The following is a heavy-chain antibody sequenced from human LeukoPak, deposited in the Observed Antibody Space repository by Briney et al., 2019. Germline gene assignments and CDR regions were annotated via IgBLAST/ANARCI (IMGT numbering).Heavy chain of an antibody. CDR2: ISAYNGNT. J-gene: IGHJ6*02. CDR1: GYDFTSVG. V-gene: IGHV1-18*01. Sequence: GASVKVSCKASGYDFTSVGITWVRRAPGQGLEWMGWISAYNGNTNYAQKVQGRVTMTTDTSTSTGYMELRSLRSDDTAVYYCARVAATIYWYYGMDVWGQGTTVTVPS. D-gene: IGHD6-13*01. CDR3: ARVAATIYWYYGMDV.